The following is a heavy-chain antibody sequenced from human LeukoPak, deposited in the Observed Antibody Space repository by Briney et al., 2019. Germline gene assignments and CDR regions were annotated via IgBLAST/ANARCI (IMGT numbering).Heavy chain of an antibody. J-gene: IGHJ4*02. CDR2: ITSNGDTI. V-gene: IGHV3-23*01. CDR1: GFTFRTYA. D-gene: IGHD5-24*01. Sequence: GGSLRLSCAAFGFTFRTYAMNWVRQAPGKGLEWVSLITSNGDTIQYADSVKGRFTISRDNSKNTLYLQMNNVRAEDTAMYYCAKDSKPDGLNDFDFWGQGTLVTVSS. CDR3: AKDSKPDGLNDFDF.